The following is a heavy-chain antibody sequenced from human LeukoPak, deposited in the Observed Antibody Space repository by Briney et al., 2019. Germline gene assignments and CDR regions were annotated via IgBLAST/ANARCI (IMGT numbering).Heavy chain of an antibody. D-gene: IGHD3-22*01. V-gene: IGHV3-23*01. CDR1: GFTFSSYG. CDR2: ISGSGGST. CDR3: AKDQSMIVVVTSFDY. Sequence: GSLRLSCAASGFTFSSYGMSWVRQAPGKGLEWVSAISGSGGSTYYADSVKGRFTISRDNSKNTLYLQMNSLRAEDTAVYYCAKDQSMIVVVTSFDYWGQGTLVTVSS. J-gene: IGHJ4*02.